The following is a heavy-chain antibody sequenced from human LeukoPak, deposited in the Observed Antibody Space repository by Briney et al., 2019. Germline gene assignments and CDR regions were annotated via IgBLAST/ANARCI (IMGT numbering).Heavy chain of an antibody. D-gene: IGHD2-2*01. J-gene: IGHJ5*02. V-gene: IGHV4-59*01. CDR1: GGSISSYY. CDR2: IYYSGST. CDR3: ARGGDLGYCSSTSCSNWFDP. Sequence: SETLSLTCTVSGGSISSYYWSWIRQPPGKGLEWIGHIYYSGSTNYNPSLKSRVTISVDTSKNQFSLKLSSVTAADTAVYYCARGGDLGYCSSTSCSNWFDPWGQGTLVTVSS.